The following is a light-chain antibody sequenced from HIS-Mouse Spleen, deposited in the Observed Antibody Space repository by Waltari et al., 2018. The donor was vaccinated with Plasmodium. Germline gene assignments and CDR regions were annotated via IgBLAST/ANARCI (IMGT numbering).Light chain of an antibody. CDR2: EVS. J-gene: IGLJ2*01. CDR1: RRDVGGYNY. CDR3: SSYAGSNNLV. V-gene: IGLV2-8*01. Sequence: QSALTQPPSASGSPGQSVTISCTGTRRDVGGYNYVHWYQQPPGKAPKLMIYEVSKRPSGVPDRFSGSKSGNTASLTVSGLQAEDEADYYCSSYAGSNNLVFGGGTKLTVL.